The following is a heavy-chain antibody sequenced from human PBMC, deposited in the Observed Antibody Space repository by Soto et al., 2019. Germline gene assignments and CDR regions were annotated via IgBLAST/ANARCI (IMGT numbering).Heavy chain of an antibody. CDR1: GFSFSEYS. D-gene: IGHD1-1*01. CDR3: VRDRGYTGSRPFDY. Sequence: GGSLRLSCAASGFSFSEYSMNWVRQAPGKGLEWVACVSSASNYIYYADSVKGRFTISRDNTKDSVYLQMRFLRAEDTALYYCVRDRGYTGSRPFDYWGQGTPVTVSS. J-gene: IGHJ4*02. V-gene: IGHV3-21*06. CDR2: VSSASNYI.